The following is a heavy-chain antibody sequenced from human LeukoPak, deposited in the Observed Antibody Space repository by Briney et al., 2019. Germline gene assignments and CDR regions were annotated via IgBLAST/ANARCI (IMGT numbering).Heavy chain of an antibody. J-gene: IGHJ4*02. V-gene: IGHV3-23*01. CDR3: AKDPTDFDSSGQTYFDY. CDR2: ISGSGGIT. D-gene: IGHD3-22*01. CDR1: GFTFSSCA. Sequence: GGSLRLSCAASGFTFSSCAMNWVRHAPGKGLEWVSGISGSGGITHYADSVRGRFTISRDNSKNTLYLQMNSLRAEDAAVYYCAKDPTDFDSSGQTYFDYWGQGTLVTVSS.